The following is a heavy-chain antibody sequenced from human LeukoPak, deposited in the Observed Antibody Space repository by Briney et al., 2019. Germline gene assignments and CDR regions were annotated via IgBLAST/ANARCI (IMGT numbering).Heavy chain of an antibody. CDR2: INHTGST. Sequence: SETLSLTCALYGGSSSGYYCSCIRQPPGKRLEWIGEINHTGSTTYNTSLKSRVTISVDTSKNQFSLQLSSVTGADTAVYYSAGEQSHYDSSGYPPDYWGQGALVTASS. J-gene: IGHJ4*02. D-gene: IGHD3-22*01. CDR1: GGSSSGYY. CDR3: AGEQSHYDSSGYPPDY. V-gene: IGHV4-34*01.